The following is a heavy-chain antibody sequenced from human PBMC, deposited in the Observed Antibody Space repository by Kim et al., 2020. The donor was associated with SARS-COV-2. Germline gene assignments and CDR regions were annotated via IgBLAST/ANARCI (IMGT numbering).Heavy chain of an antibody. J-gene: IGHJ3*02. D-gene: IGHD3-22*01. V-gene: IGHV4-39*02. Sequence: SLKSRITLSVETFKNQFSLKLSSVTAADTAVYYCIRDNDTSGDTLDDAFDIWGQGTMVTVSS. CDR3: IRDNDTSGDTLDDAFDI.